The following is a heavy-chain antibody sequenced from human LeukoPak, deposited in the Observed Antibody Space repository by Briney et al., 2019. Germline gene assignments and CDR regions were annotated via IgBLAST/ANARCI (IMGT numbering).Heavy chain of an antibody. Sequence: PSETLSLTCAVYGGSFSGSYWSWIRQPPGKGLEWIGAIIHSGSASYNPSLKSRVTISMDTSKTQFSLKLSSVTAADTAVYFCGRLKDGQLPRVRGGAFDMWGQGTMGTVSS. CDR3: GRLKDGQLPRVRGGAFDM. D-gene: IGHD5-24*01. V-gene: IGHV4-34*12. CDR2: IIHSGSA. CDR1: GGSFSGSY. J-gene: IGHJ3*02.